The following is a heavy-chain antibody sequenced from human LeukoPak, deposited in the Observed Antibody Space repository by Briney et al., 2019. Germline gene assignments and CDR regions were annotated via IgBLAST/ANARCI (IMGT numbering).Heavy chain of an antibody. CDR2: ISSGGSSI. J-gene: IGHJ6*04. D-gene: IGHD5-12*01. CDR1: GFTFSSSE. V-gene: IGHV3-48*03. CDR3: ARDQGYSAYPGNYYYYGMDV. Sequence: PGGSLRLSCAASGFTFSSSEMNWVRQAPGKGLEWVSYISSGGSSIYYDDSVKGRFTISRDNAKNSLDLQMNSLRAEYTAVYYCARDQGYSAYPGNYYYYGMDVWGKGTTVTVSS.